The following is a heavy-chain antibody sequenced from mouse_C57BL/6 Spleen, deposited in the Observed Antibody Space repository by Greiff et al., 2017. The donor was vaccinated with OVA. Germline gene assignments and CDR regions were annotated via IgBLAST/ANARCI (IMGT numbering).Heavy chain of an antibody. J-gene: IGHJ4*01. V-gene: IGHV2-2*01. Sequence: VKLVESGPGLVQPSQSLSITCTVSGFSLTSYGVHWVRQSPGKGLEWLGVIWSGGSTDYNAAFISRLSISKDNSKSQVFFKMNSLQADDTAIYYCARKGGYGSSPYAMDYWGQGTSVTVSS. CDR3: ARKGGYGSSPYAMDY. CDR2: IWSGGST. D-gene: IGHD1-1*01. CDR1: GFSLTSYG.